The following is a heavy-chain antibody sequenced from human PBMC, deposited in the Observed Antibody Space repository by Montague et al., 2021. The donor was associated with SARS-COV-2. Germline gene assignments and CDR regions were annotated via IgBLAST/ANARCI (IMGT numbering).Heavy chain of an antibody. CDR3: ARDFLPGSKYYFDY. Sequence: SLSLSCSASGFTFSSFGMHWVRQAPGKGLEWVAVIWHEGSNKYYADSVKGRFTISRDNSKNTLYLQMNSLRAEDTAVYYCARDFLPGSKYYFDYWGQGTLVTVSS. V-gene: IGHV3-33*08. D-gene: IGHD2/OR15-2a*01. J-gene: IGHJ4*02. CDR2: IWHEGSNK. CDR1: GFTFSSFG.